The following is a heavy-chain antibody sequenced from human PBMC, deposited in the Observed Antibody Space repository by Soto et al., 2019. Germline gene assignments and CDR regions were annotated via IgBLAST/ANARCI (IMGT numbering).Heavy chain of an antibody. CDR1: GLTFSDSA. Sequence: PGGSLRLSCAASGLTFSDSAIHWVRQASGKGLEWVGRIRSKTNNYATTYAASVKGRFTISRDDSKNTAYLQMNSLKTEDTAVYYCTRLITPLDYWGRGTLVTVSS. CDR2: IRSKTNNYAT. J-gene: IGHJ4*02. D-gene: IGHD3-16*01. CDR3: TRLITPLDY. V-gene: IGHV3-73*01.